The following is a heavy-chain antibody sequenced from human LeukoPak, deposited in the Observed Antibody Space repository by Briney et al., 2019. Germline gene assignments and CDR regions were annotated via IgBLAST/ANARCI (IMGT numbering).Heavy chain of an antibody. J-gene: IGHJ4*02. D-gene: IGHD6-19*01. V-gene: IGHV4-59*08. CDR2: IYYSGGT. CDR1: GGSISSYY. CDR3: ARRGSSGLFDY. Sequence: SETLSLTCTVSGGSISSYYWSWIRQPPGKGLEWIGYIYYSGGTNYNPSLKSRVTISVDTSKNQFSLKLSSVTAADTAVYYCARRGSSGLFDYWGQGTLVTVSS.